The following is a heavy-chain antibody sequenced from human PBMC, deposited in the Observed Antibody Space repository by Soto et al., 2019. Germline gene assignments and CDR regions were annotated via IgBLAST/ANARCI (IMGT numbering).Heavy chain of an antibody. D-gene: IGHD4-17*01. V-gene: IGHV4-39*01. CDR3: AALATVTALV. Sequence: PSETLSLTCTVSGGSISSSSYYWGWIRQPPGKGLEWIGSIYYSGSTYYNPSLKSRVTISVDTSKNQFSLKLSSVTAADTAVYYCAALATVTALVWGQGTTVTVSS. CDR2: IYYSGST. J-gene: IGHJ6*02. CDR1: GGSISSSSYY.